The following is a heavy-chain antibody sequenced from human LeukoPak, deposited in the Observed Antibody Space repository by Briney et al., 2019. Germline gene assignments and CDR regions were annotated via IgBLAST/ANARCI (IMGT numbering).Heavy chain of an antibody. CDR2: ISGSGGST. Sequence: PGGSLRLSCAASGFTFSSYAMSWVRQAPGKGLEWVSAISGSGGSTYYADFVKGRFTISRDNSKNTLYLQMNSLRAEDTAVYYCAKDYYYDSSGYIFDYWGQGTLVTVSS. CDR1: GFTFSSYA. V-gene: IGHV3-23*01. J-gene: IGHJ4*02. D-gene: IGHD3-22*01. CDR3: AKDYYYDSSGYIFDY.